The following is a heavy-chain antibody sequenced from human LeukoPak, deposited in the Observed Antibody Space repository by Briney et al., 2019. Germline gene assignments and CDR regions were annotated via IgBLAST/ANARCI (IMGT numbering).Heavy chain of an antibody. CDR2: IIPILGIA. CDR1: GGTFSSYA. D-gene: IGHD2-15*01. Sequence: ASVKVSCKASGGTFSSYAISWVRQAPGQGLEWMGRIIPILGIANYAQKFQGRVTITADKSTSTAYMELSSLRSEDTAVYYCARWEYCSGGSCSRYGMDVWGQGTTVTVSS. J-gene: IGHJ6*02. V-gene: IGHV1-69*04. CDR3: ARWEYCSGGSCSRYGMDV.